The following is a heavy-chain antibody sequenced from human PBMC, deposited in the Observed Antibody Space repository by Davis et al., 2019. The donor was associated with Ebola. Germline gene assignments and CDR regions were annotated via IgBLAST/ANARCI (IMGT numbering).Heavy chain of an antibody. D-gene: IGHD4-11*01. CDR2: IYWDDDK. Sequence: SGPTLVKPTETLTLTCSFSGFSLSTTGVGVGWIRQPPGKALEWLTVIYWDDDKRYSPSLKSRLTITKDTSKNQVVLTMTNMDPVDTATYYCAHYDYRSYYYGMDVWGQGTTVTVSS. CDR1: GFSLSTTGVG. V-gene: IGHV2-5*02. CDR3: AHYDYRSYYYGMDV. J-gene: IGHJ6*02.